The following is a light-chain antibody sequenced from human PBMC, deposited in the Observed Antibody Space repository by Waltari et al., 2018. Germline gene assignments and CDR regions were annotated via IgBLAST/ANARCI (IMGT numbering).Light chain of an antibody. CDR3: QSADSSGTYVV. CDR1: AVPKQY. CDR2: KDS. Sequence: SYELTQPPSVSVSPGQTARITCSGDAVPKQYASWYQQKPGQAPVLVIYKDSERPSGIPERFSGSSSGTTVTLTISGVRAEDEADYYCQSADSSGTYVVFGGGTKLTVL. J-gene: IGLJ2*01. V-gene: IGLV3-25*02.